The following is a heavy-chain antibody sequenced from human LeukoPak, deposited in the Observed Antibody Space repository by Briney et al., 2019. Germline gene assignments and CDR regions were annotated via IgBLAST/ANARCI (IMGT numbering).Heavy chain of an antibody. CDR3: ARDILDSSSWYYYYYYGMDV. CDR2: IKQDGSEK. Sequence: PGGFLRLSCVASGFTFSSYWMSWVRQAPGRGLEWVAKIKQDGSEKYYVDSVKGRFTISRDNAKNSLYLQMNSLRAEDTAVYYCARDILDSSSWYYYYYYGMDVWGQGTTVTVSS. D-gene: IGHD6-13*01. J-gene: IGHJ6*02. V-gene: IGHV3-7*01. CDR1: GFTFSSYW.